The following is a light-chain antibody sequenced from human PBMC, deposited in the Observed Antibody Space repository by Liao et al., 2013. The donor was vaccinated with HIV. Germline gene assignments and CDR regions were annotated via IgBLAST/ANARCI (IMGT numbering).Light chain of an antibody. Sequence: SYELTQPPSVSVSPGQTARITCSGDALPKQYAYWYQQKPGQAPVLLIYKDSERPSGIPERFSGSSSGATVTLTISGVQPEDEADYYCQSTDRSLTYFWVFGGGTKLTVL. CDR3: QSTDRSLTYFWV. V-gene: IGLV3-25*03. CDR1: ALPKQY. CDR2: KDS. J-gene: IGLJ3*02.